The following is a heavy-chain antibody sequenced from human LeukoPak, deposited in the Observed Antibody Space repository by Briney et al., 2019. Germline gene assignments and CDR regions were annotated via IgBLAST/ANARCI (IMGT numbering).Heavy chain of an antibody. CDR1: GFTFDDYG. Sequence: GGSLRLSCAASGFTFDDYGMSWVRHAPGKGLEWVSGINWNGGSTGYADSVKGRFTISRDNAKNSLYLQMNSLRAEDTALYYCARSFVPAAMLPDAFDIWGQGTMVTVSS. V-gene: IGHV3-20*04. CDR2: INWNGGST. CDR3: ARSFVPAAMLPDAFDI. J-gene: IGHJ3*02. D-gene: IGHD2-2*01.